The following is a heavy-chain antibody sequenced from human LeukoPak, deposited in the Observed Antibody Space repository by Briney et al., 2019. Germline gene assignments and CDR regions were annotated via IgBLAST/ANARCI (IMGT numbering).Heavy chain of an antibody. Sequence: GGSLRLSCAASGFTFSSYGIHWVRQAPGKGLEWVAVISYDGSNKYYADSVKGRFTISRDNSKNTLYLEMNSLRAEDTAVYYCAKGPPGELLRYFQYWGQGTLVTVSS. D-gene: IGHD3-22*01. V-gene: IGHV3-30*18. CDR2: ISYDGSNK. CDR1: GFTFSSYG. J-gene: IGHJ1*01. CDR3: AKGPPGELLRYFQY.